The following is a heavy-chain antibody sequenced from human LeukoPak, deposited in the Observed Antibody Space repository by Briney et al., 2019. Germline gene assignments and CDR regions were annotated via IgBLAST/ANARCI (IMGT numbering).Heavy chain of an antibody. D-gene: IGHD2-2*01. CDR2: IIPIFGTA. CDR3: ASKCSSTSCYYFDY. CDR1: GGTFSSYA. Sequence: GSSVKVSCKASGGTFSSYAISRVRQAPGQGLEWMGGIIPIFGTANYAQKFQGRVTITADESTSTAYMELGSLRSEDTAVYYCASKCSSTSCYYFDYWGQGTLVTVSS. V-gene: IGHV1-69*01. J-gene: IGHJ4*02.